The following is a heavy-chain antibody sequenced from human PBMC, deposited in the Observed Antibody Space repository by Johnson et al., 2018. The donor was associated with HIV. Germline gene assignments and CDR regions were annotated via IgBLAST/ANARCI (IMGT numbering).Heavy chain of an antibody. V-gene: IGHV3-30*02. J-gene: IGHJ3*02. Sequence: HVQLVESGGGVVQPGGSLRLSCAASGFTFSSYGMHWVRQAPGKGLQWVAFIRYDGSNKYYADSVKGRFTISRDNSKNTLYLQMKSLRAEDSGLYYCAKDASGSYSRAQSISDAFDIWGQGTMVTGSS. CDR2: IRYDGSNK. CDR1: GFTFSSYG. D-gene: IGHD1-26*01. CDR3: AKDASGSYSRAQSISDAFDI.